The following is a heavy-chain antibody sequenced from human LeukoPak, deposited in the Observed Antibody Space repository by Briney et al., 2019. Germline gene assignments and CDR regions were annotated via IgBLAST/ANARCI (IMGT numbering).Heavy chain of an antibody. J-gene: IGHJ4*02. CDR3: ARGYYDFWSGYYAASFDY. Sequence: GGSLRLSCAASGFTFSSYSMNWVRQAPGKGLEWVSSISSSSSYIYYADSVKGRFTISRDNAKNSLYLQMNSLRAEDTAVYYCARGYYDFWSGYYAASFDYWGQGTLVTVSS. V-gene: IGHV3-21*01. CDR2: ISSSSSYI. CDR1: GFTFSSYS. D-gene: IGHD3-3*01.